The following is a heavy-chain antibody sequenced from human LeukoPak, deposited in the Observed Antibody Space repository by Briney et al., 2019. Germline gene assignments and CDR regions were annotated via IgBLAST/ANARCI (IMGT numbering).Heavy chain of an antibody. CDR2: IWYDGSNK. V-gene: IGHV3-30*02. J-gene: IGHJ4*02. CDR1: GFTFSSYG. D-gene: IGHD2-21*01. CDR3: AKDGTWTYCGGDCYY. Sequence: PGGSLRLYCAASGFTFSSYGRHWVRQAPGKGLEWVAVIWYDGSNKYYADSVKGRFTISRDNSKNKLYLQMNSLRAEDTAVYYCAKDGTWTYCGGDCYYWGQGTLVSASS.